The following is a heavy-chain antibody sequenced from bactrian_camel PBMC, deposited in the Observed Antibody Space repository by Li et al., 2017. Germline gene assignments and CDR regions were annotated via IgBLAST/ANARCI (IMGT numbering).Heavy chain of an antibody. CDR1: GSTDRRYY. V-gene: IGHV3S31*01. CDR2: LRSDGYDGAS. D-gene: IGHD6*01. J-gene: IGHJ6*01. Sequence: QLVESGGGSVQPGGSLRLSCKISGSTDRRYYMGWSRQVPGKEREGIATLRSDGYDGASLYADSVKDRFTISKDSAKNTLTLQMHSLKPDDTAMYYCAARDTVVNCGTPAWSYPSGYWGQGTQVTVS. CDR3: AARDTVVNCGTPAWSYPSGY.